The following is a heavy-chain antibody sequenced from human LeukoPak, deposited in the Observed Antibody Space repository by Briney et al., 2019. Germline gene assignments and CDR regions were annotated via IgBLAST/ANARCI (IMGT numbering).Heavy chain of an antibody. CDR3: AKPCQGGGVCFLILG. V-gene: IGHV3-30*18. J-gene: IGHJ4*02. Sequence: PGRSLRLSCAASGFTFSSYGMHWVRQAPGKGLEWVAVISNDGYSQYYAHSVKGRFTVSRDNSKNTLYLQMNNLKTDDTAVYYCAKPCQGGGVCFLILGWGQGTLLTVSS. D-gene: IGHD2-8*02. CDR2: ISNDGYSQ. CDR1: GFTFSSYG.